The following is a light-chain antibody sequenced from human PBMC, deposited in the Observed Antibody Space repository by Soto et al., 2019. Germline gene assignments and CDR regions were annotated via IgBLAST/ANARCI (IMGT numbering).Light chain of an antibody. CDR2: TAS. J-gene: IGKJ5*01. Sequence: DVQMTQSPSTLSASVGDSVTITCRASQSVTKWLAWFQQKPGKAPKPLIHTASTLQSGVPSSFSGSGSGTEFTLTISSLQPEDFPTYYCQQRNSYPITFGQGTDWRL. V-gene: IGKV1-5*01. CDR1: QSVTKW. CDR3: QQRNSYPIT.